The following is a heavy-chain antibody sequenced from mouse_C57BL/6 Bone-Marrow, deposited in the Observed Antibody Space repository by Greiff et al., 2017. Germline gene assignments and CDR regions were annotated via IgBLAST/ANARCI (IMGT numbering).Heavy chain of an antibody. J-gene: IGHJ4*01. Sequence: QVQLQQPGAELVRPGSSVKLSCKASGYTFTSYWMDWVKQRPGQGLEWIGNIYPSDSETHYNQKFKDKATLTVDKSSSTAYLQLSSLTSEDSAVYYGARMRYCGSSSRAMDYGGQGTSVTVSS. CDR2: IYPSDSET. D-gene: IGHD1-1*01. CDR3: ARMRYCGSSSRAMDY. CDR1: GYTFTSYW. V-gene: IGHV1-61*01.